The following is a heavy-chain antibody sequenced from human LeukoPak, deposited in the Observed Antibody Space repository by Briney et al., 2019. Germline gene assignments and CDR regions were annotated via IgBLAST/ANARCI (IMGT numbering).Heavy chain of an antibody. V-gene: IGHV4-4*07. CDR1: GGPISSYY. J-gene: IGHJ4*02. CDR2: IYTSGST. D-gene: IGHD3-22*01. Sequence: SETLSLTCTVSGGPISSYYWSWIRQPAGKGLEWIGRIYTSGSTNYNPSLKSRVTMSVDTSKNQFSLKLSSVTAADTAVYYCARAGYYYDSSGYYSFDYWGQGTLVTVSS. CDR3: ARAGYYYDSSGYYSFDY.